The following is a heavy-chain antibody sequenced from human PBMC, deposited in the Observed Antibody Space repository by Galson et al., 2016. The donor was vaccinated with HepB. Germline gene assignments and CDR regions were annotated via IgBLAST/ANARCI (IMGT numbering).Heavy chain of an antibody. J-gene: IGHJ3*01. CDR3: ARSPGGYAFDL. CDR2: IYYTGST. D-gene: IGHD3-10*01. V-gene: IGHV4-59*02. CDR1: GGTVTYYY. Sequence: ETLSLTCSVSGGTVTYYYWSWIRQPPGKGLEYIGYIYYTGSTNDNPSLNSRVTMSLDTSKNQLSLNLSSVTDADTAIYYCARSPGGYAFDLWGQGTMVIVSS.